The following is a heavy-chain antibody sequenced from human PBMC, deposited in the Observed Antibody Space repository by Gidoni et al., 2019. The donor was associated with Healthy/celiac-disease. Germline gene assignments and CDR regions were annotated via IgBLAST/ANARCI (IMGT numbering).Heavy chain of an antibody. J-gene: IGHJ5*02. V-gene: IGHV4-59*08. CDR3: ASSRDYYDSSGYYPRLGWFDP. CDR2: IYYSGST. D-gene: IGHD3-22*01. CDR1: GGSISSYS. Sequence: QVQLQESGPGLVKPSETLSLTCTVSGGSISSYSWSWIRQPPGKGLEWIGYIYYSGSTNYTPSLKSRVTISVDTSKNQFSLKLSSVTAADTAVYYCASSRDYYDSSGYYPRLGWFDPWGQGTLVTVSS.